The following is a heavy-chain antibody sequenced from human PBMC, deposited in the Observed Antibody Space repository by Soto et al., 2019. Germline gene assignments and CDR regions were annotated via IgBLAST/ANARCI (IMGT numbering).Heavy chain of an antibody. CDR2: INSDGSST. J-gene: IGHJ4*02. Sequence: LRLSCIASGFTFGDYAMSWFRQAPGKGLVWVSRINSDGSSTSYADSVKGRFTISRDNAKNTLYLQMNSLRAEDTAVYYCARDQAPYYYDSSGYPLGYWGQGTLVTVSS. D-gene: IGHD3-22*01. CDR1: GFTFGDYA. V-gene: IGHV3-74*01. CDR3: ARDQAPYYYDSSGYPLGY.